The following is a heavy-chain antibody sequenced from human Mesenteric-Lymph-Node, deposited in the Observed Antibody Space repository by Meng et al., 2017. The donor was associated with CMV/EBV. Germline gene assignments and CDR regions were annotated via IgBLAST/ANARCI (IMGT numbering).Heavy chain of an antibody. CDR3: ARGGYDFWSGYYPDY. CDR2: INTDGSST. J-gene: IGHJ4*02. V-gene: IGHV3-74*01. CDR1: GFTLSNHW. Sequence: GESLKISCAASGFTLSNHWMHWVRQSPGKGLVWVSRINTDGSSTSYADSVKGRFTISRDNAKNTLYLQMNSLRAEDTAVYYCARGGYDFWSGYYPDYWGQGTLVTVSS. D-gene: IGHD3-3*01.